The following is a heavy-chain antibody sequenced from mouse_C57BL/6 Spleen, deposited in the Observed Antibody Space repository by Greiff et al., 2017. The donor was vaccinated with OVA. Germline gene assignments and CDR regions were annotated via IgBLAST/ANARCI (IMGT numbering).Heavy chain of an antibody. D-gene: IGHD2-4*01. J-gene: IGHJ2*01. CDR3: TRRRPDYDEGYYFDY. Sequence: VKLVESGAELVRPGASVTLSCKASGYTFTDYEMHWVKQTPVHGLEWIGAIDPETGGTAYNQKFKGKAILTADKSSSTAYMELRSLTSEDSAVYYCTRRRPDYDEGYYFDYWGQGTTLTVSS. CDR2: IDPETGGT. V-gene: IGHV1-15*01. CDR1: GYTFTDYE.